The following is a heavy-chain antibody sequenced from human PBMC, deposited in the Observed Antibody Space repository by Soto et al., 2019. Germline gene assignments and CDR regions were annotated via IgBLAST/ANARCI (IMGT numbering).Heavy chain of an antibody. Sequence: VQLVESGGGVVQPGRSLRLSCAASGFAFSTYGMHWVRQAPGRGLEWVAVLSNDGSDKHYADSVKGRFTISRDNSKNTLYLQLNSLRAEDTAVYYCAKDLGRGSADYYFDYWGQGTLVTVSS. CDR3: AKDLGRGSADYYFDY. D-gene: IGHD3-16*01. CDR2: LSNDGSDK. V-gene: IGHV3-30*18. J-gene: IGHJ4*02. CDR1: GFAFSTYG.